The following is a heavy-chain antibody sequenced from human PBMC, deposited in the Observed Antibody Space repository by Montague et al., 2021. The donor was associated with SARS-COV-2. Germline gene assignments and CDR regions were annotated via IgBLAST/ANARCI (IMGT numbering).Heavy chain of an antibody. D-gene: IGHD3-10*01. CDR3: ARGGWGAPGTGRLFDY. CDR2: TYYRSKWYN. V-gene: IGHV6-1*01. J-gene: IGHJ4*02. Sequence: CAISGDSVSSNSAAWNWIRQSPSRGFEWLGRTYYRSKWYNDYAVSVKSRITINPDTSKNQFSLQLNSVTPEDTAVYYCARGGWGAPGTGRLFDYWGQGTLVTVSP. CDR1: GDSVSSNSAA.